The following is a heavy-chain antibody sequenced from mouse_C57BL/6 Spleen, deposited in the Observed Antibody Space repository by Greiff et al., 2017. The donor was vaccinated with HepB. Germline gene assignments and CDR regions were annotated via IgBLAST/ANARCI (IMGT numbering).Heavy chain of an antibody. V-gene: IGHV1-55*01. J-gene: IGHJ4*01. CDR1: GYTFTSYW. CDR3: ARYSNYVECYAMDY. Sequence: QVQLQQSGAELVKPGASVKMSCKASGYTFTSYWITWVKQRPGQGLEWIGDIYPGSGSTNYNEKFKSKATLTVDTSSSTAYMQLSSLTSEDAAVYYCARYSNYVECYAMDYWCQGTSVTVSS. CDR2: IYPGSGST. D-gene: IGHD2-5*01.